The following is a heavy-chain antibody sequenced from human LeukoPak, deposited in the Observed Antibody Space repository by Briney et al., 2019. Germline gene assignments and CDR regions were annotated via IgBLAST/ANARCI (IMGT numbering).Heavy chain of an antibody. CDR2: ISGGST. D-gene: IGHD6-13*01. V-gene: IGHV3-23*01. Sequence: WGSLRLSCAASGFTFRFYAMAWVRQAPGKGLEWASSISGGSTYYADSVKGRFTISRDTSKDTLYLQMNSLRAEDTAVYYCATETTAGTLDYWGQGTLVTVSS. CDR1: GFTFRFYA. J-gene: IGHJ4*02. CDR3: ATETTAGTLDY.